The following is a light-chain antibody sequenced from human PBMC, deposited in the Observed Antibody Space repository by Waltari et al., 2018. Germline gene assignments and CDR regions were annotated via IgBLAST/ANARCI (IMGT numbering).Light chain of an antibody. CDR1: ESVLHNINNQNY. V-gene: IGKV4-1*01. CDR3: QQYYSPPWT. CDR2: WTS. J-gene: IGKJ1*01. Sequence: DIVMTQSPDSLAVSLGERATINFRSSESVLHNINNQNYLAWYQQKEGQPPKLLIYWTSTRQSGVPDRFSGSGSGTDFTLTINSLQTEDVAVYYCQQYYSPPWTFGQGTKVEV.